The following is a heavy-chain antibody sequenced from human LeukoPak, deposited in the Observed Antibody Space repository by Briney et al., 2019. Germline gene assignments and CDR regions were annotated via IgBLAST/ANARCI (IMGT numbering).Heavy chain of an antibody. CDR1: GFTFSSYG. CDR2: ISYDGSNK. J-gene: IGHJ4*02. D-gene: IGHD6-19*01. CDR3: AKGSTAVAGVFDY. V-gene: IGHV3-30*18. Sequence: GRSLRLSCAASGFTFSSYGMHWVRQAPGKGLEWVAVISYDGSNKYYADSVKGRFTISRDNSKNTLYLQMNSLRAEDTAVYYCAKGSTAVAGVFDYWGQGTLVTVSS.